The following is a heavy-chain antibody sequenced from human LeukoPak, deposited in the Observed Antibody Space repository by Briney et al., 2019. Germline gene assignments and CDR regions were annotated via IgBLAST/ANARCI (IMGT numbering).Heavy chain of an antibody. J-gene: IGHJ6*02. V-gene: IGHV4-59*01. CDR1: GGSFSGYY. CDR2: IYYSGST. D-gene: IGHD4-4*01. CDR3: ARGGAGNYGLYYYYYGMDV. Sequence: SETLSLTCAVYGGSFSGYYWSWIRQPPGKGLEWIGYIYYSGSTNYNPSLKSRVTISVDASKNQFSLKLSSVTAADTAVYYCARGGAGNYGLYYYYYGMDVWGQGTTVTVSS.